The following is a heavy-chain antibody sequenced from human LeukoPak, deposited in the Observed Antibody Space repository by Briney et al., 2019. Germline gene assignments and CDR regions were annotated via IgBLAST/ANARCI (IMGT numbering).Heavy chain of an antibody. CDR1: GFTFSTYG. CDR2: ISGSAATT. V-gene: IGHV3-23*01. Sequence: PGGSLRLSCAASGFTFSTYGMTWVRQAPGKGLEWVSAISGSAATTFYADSVKGRFTISRDNSKNTLCLQMNSLRAEDTAVYYCAKGDTAWELPHDYWGQGTLVTVSS. CDR3: AKGDTAWELPHDY. D-gene: IGHD1-26*01. J-gene: IGHJ4*02.